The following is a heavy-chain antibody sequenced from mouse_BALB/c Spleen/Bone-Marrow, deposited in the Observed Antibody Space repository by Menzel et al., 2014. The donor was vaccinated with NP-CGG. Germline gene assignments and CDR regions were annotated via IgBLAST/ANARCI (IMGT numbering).Heavy chain of an antibody. D-gene: IGHD2-4*01. V-gene: IGHV1-20*02. Sequence: EVKLVESGPELVKPGASVKISCKASGYSFTGYFMNWVMQSHGKSLEWIGRINPYNGDTFYNQKFKYKATLTIDKSSSTAHMELRSLASEDSAVYYCARIYDYDRGAWFAYWGQGTLVTVSA. CDR2: INPYNGDT. J-gene: IGHJ3*01. CDR1: GYSFTGYF. CDR3: ARIYDYDRGAWFAY.